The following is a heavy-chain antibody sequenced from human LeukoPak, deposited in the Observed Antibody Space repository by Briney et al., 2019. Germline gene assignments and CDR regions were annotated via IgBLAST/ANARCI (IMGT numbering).Heavy chain of an antibody. Sequence: GGTLRLSYAASGFTFSSYGMSWVRQAPGKGLEWVSTISGSDSSTHYADSVKGRFTISRDNSKNTLYLQMNSLRADDTAVYYCAKSGYNRFDYWGQGTLVTVSS. J-gene: IGHJ4*02. V-gene: IGHV3-23*01. CDR3: AKSGYNRFDY. D-gene: IGHD5-24*01. CDR1: GFTFSSYG. CDR2: ISGSDSST.